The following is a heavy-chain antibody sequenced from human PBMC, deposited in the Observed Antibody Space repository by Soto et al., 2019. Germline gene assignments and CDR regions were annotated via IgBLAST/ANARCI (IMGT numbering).Heavy chain of an antibody. J-gene: IGHJ4*02. CDR3: ARESERDCSGGSCYSDFDY. CDR2: IIPIFGTA. Sequence: VASVKVSCKASGGTFSSYAISWVRQAPGQGFEWMGGIIPIFGTANYAQKFQGRVTITADKSTSTAYMELSSLRSEDTAVYYCARESERDCSGGSCYSDFDYWGQGTLVTVSS. V-gene: IGHV1-69*06. CDR1: GGTFSSYA. D-gene: IGHD2-15*01.